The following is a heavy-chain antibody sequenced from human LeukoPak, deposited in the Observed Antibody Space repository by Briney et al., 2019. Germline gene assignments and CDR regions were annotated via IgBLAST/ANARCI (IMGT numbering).Heavy chain of an antibody. CDR1: GFTFDDYA. J-gene: IGHJ4*02. CDR3: AKAEGGDYENPFDY. V-gene: IGHV3-9*01. Sequence: PGGPLRLSCAASGFTFDDYAMHWVRQAPGKGLEWVSGISWNSGSIGYADSVKGRFTISRDNAKNSLYLQMNSLRAEDTALYYCAKAEGGDYENPFDYWGQGTLVTVSS. D-gene: IGHD4-17*01. CDR2: ISWNSGSI.